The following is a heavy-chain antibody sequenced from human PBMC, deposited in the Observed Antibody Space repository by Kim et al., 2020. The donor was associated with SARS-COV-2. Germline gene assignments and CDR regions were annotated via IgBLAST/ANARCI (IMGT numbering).Heavy chain of an antibody. CDR2: ISTDGSST. Sequence: GGSLRLSCAASGLTFSNYWMHWVRQAPGTGLVWVSRISTDGSSTNYADSVKGRFTISRDNAKNTLYLQMNSLRAEDTAVYYFASLRTPYWGQGTLVTVSS. CDR3: ASLRTPY. J-gene: IGHJ4*02. CDR1: GLTFSNYW. V-gene: IGHV3-74*01.